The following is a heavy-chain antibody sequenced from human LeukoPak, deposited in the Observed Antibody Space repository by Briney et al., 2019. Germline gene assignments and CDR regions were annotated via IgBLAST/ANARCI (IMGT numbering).Heavy chain of an antibody. Sequence: AGGSLRLSCAASGFTFSSYAMGWIRQPPGKGLEWIGSIYYSGSTYYNPSLKSRVTISVDTSKNQFSLKLSSVTAADTAVYYCARGGSVPGAFDIWGQGTMVTVSS. J-gene: IGHJ3*02. V-gene: IGHV4-39*07. D-gene: IGHD6-6*01. CDR1: GFTFSSYA. CDR3: ARGGSVPGAFDI. CDR2: IYYSGST.